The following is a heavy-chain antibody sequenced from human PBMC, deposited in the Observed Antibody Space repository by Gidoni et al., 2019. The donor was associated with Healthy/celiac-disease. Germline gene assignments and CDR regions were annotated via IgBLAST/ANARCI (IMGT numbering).Heavy chain of an antibody. CDR2: ISSSGSTI. Sequence: QVQLLASGGGLVKPGASLRPPCAPSGFTFSDYSLSWIRQAPGKGLEWVSYISSSGSTIYYADSVKGRFTISRDNAKNSLYLQMNSLRAEDTAVYYCAREVSRLLEWLLYPPNWFDPWGQGTLVTVSS. CDR1: GFTFSDYS. CDR3: AREVSRLLEWLLYPPNWFDP. J-gene: IGHJ5*02. D-gene: IGHD3-3*01. V-gene: IGHV3-11*01.